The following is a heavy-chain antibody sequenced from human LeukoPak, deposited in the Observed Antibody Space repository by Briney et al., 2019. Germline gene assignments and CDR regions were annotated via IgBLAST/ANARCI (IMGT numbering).Heavy chain of an antibody. D-gene: IGHD5-12*01. CDR3: ARGPPYSGYERGGDY. J-gene: IGHJ4*02. CDR2: IIPILGIA. CDR1: GGTFSSYA. V-gene: IGHV1-69*04. Sequence: GASVTVSFKASGGTFSSYAISWVRQAPGQGLEWMGRIIPILGIANYAQKFQGRVTITADKSTSTAYMELSSLRSEDTAVYYCARGPPYSGYERGGDYWGQGTLVTVSS.